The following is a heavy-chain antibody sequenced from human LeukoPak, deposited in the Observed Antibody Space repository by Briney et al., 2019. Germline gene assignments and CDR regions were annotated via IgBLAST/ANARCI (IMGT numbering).Heavy chain of an antibody. CDR3: ARGSGNVGGRLDP. Sequence: GGSLRLSCVASGFSVSGIHMNWVRQAPGKDLEWVSGLYSGGATYYADSMGGRFTISRDHSKNTLYLQMTNLRVDDTAIYYCARGSGNVGGRLDPWGQGIRVTVSS. D-gene: IGHD4-23*01. CDR1: GFSVSGIH. CDR2: LYSGGAT. V-gene: IGHV3-66*01. J-gene: IGHJ5*02.